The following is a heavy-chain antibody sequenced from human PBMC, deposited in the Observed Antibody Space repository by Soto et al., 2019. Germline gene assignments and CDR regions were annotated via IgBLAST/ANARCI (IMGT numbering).Heavy chain of an antibody. J-gene: IGHJ4*02. CDR3: ARDRSWAFDH. D-gene: IGHD7-27*01. V-gene: IGHV3-48*01. Sequence: GGSLRLSCAVSGFTFSDYSMNWVRQAPGKGLEWVSYISSSSSTIYYADSVKGRFTISRDNAKNSLYLQMNSLRAEDTAVYYCARDRSWAFDHWGQGTLVTVSS. CDR2: ISSSSSTI. CDR1: GFTFSDYS.